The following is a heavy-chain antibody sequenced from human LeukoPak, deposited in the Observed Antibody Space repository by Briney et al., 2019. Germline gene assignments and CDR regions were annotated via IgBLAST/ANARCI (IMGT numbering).Heavy chain of an antibody. Sequence: PSETLSLTCTVSGVSISNTVYYWGWIRQAPGKGLEWIGTSFDGGNSYYSPSLKSRVTMSVDGSKNQFSLTLASVTAADTAVYYCARRIVGAIAPWGQGTLVTVSS. V-gene: IGHV4-39*01. D-gene: IGHD1-26*01. J-gene: IGHJ5*02. CDR2: SFDGGNS. CDR3: ARRIVGAIAP. CDR1: GVSISNTVYY.